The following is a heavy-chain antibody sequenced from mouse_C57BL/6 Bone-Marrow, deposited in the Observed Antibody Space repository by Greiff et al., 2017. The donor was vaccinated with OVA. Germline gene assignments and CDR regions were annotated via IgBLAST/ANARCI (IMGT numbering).Heavy chain of an antibody. CDR3: ARLDAMDY. V-gene: IGHV5-12*01. CDR2: ISYGGGST. J-gene: IGHJ4*01. CDR1: GFTFSDFY. Sequence: EVLLVASGGGLVQPGGSLKLSCAASGFTFSDFYMYWIRQTPEKRLEWGAYISYGGGSTYYPDTVKGRFTISRDNAKNTLYLQMSRLKYEDTAMYYCARLDAMDYWGQGTSVTVSS.